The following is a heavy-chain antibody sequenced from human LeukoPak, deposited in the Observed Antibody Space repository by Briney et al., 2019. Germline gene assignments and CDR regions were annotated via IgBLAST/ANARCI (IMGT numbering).Heavy chain of an antibody. V-gene: IGHV3-48*03. J-gene: IGHJ3*02. CDR3: ARDRGDAFDI. CDR2: ISSSGSTI. Sequence: PGGSLRLSCAASGFTFSSCAMSWVRQAPGKGLEWVSYISSSGSTIYYADSVKGRFTISRDNAKNSLYLQMNSLRAEDTAGYYCARDRGDAFDIWGQGTMVTVSS. CDR1: GFTFSSCA. D-gene: IGHD3-10*01.